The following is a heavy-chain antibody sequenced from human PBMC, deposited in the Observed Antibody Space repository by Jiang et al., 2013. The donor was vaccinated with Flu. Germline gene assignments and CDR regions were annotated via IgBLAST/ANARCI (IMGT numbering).Heavy chain of an antibody. CDR1: GGSISAYY. D-gene: IGHD3-22*01. CDR3: ARDRKMFYLIVVVTMMSFDI. CDR2: IYYSGST. J-gene: IGHJ3*02. V-gene: IGHV4-59*12. Sequence: GPGLVKPSETLSLTCTVSGGSISAYYWSWIRQPPGRGLEWVGYIYYSGSTNYNPSLKSRVTISVDASKNQFSLRLSSVTAADTAVYYCARDRKMFYLIVVVTMMSFDIVGQGTVVTVSS.